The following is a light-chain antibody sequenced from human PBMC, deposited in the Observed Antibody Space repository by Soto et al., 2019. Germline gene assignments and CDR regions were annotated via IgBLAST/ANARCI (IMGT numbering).Light chain of an antibody. J-gene: IGKJ5*01. CDR2: GAS. CDR3: QQYDSSPIT. CDR1: QSVSSN. V-gene: IGKV3D-15*02. Sequence: IVLTQSPATLSVSPGERATLSCRASQSVSSNLAWYQQKPGQAPRLLISGASTRATGVPARFSGSGSGTEFTLTITSLQSEDFAVYCCQQYDSSPITFGQGTRLEIK.